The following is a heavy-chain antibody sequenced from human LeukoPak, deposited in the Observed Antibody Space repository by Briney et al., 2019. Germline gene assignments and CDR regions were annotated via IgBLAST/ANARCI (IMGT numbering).Heavy chain of an antibody. D-gene: IGHD6-19*01. CDR1: GNTFTSYG. CDR3: AISPGFAVAGTADY. CDR2: ISGYNGIT. V-gene: IGHV1-18*01. J-gene: IGHJ4*02. Sequence: ASVKVSCKASGNTFTSYGISWVRQAPGQGLEWMGWISGYNGITNYAQKFQGRVTMTTDTSPSTAYMEMTSLRSDDTAVYYCAISPGFAVAGTADYWGQGTLVTVSS.